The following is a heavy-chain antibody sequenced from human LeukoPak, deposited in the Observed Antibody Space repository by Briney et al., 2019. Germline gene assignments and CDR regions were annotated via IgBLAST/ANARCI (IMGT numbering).Heavy chain of an antibody. V-gene: IGHV4-59*08. CDR2: IYYSGST. D-gene: IGHD3-10*01. CDR1: DGSISSYY. CDR3: ARRQGRGWYFDL. J-gene: IGHJ2*01. Sequence: KPSETLSLTCTFSDGSISSYYWSWIRQPPGKGLEWIGYIYYSGSTNYNPSLKSRVTISVDTSKNQFSLKLSSVTAADTAVYYCARRQGRGWYFDLWGRGTLVTVSS.